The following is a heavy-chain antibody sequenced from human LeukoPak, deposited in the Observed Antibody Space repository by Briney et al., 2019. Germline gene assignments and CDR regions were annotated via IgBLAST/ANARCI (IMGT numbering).Heavy chain of an antibody. CDR2: IIPIFGTA. V-gene: IGHV1-69*05. J-gene: IGHJ3*02. D-gene: IGHD1-26*01. CDR1: GGTFSSYA. CDR3: AGPRGSGAFDI. Sequence: ASVKVSCKASGGTFSSYAISWVRQAPGQGLEWMGGIIPIFGTANYAQKFQGRVTITTDESTSTAYMELSSLRSEDTAVYYCAGPRGSGAFDIWGQGTMVTVSS.